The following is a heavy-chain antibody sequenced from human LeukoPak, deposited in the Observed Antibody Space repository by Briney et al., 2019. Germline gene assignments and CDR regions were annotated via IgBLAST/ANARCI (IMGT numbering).Heavy chain of an antibody. Sequence: ASVKVSCKVSGYTLTELSMHWVRQAPGKGLEWMGGFDPEDGETIYAQKFRGRVTMTEDTSTDTAYMELSSLRSEDTAVYYCATAPNWNDAPFDYWGQGTLVTVSP. J-gene: IGHJ4*02. V-gene: IGHV1-24*01. CDR2: FDPEDGET. CDR3: ATAPNWNDAPFDY. D-gene: IGHD1-20*01. CDR1: GYTLTELS.